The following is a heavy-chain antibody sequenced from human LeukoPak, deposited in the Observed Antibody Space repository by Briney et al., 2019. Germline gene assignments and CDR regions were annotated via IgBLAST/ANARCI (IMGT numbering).Heavy chain of an antibody. CDR3: ATSVEPPHAFDI. CDR1: GGSISDYY. J-gene: IGHJ3*02. Sequence: SETLSLTCTVSGGSISDYYYNWIRQPPGEGLEWIAYFYYRGTTNYNPSLKSRVTISVDTSKNQFSLKLSSVTAADKAVYYCATSVEPPHAFDIWGQGTLVTVSS. D-gene: IGHD5-24*01. CDR2: FYYRGTT. V-gene: IGHV4-59*01.